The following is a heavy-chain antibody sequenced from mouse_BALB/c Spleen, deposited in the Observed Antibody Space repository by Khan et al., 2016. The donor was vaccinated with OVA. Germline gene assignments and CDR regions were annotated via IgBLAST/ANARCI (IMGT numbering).Heavy chain of an antibody. CDR1: GFTFSDYY. CDR3: SRAFVRAWFAY. Sequence: EVKLVESGGGLVKPGGSLKLSCAASGFTFSDYYMYWVRQTPEKRLEWVATISDGGSYTYYPDSVKGRFTISRDNAKNNLYLQMSSLKSEDTAIYFCSRAFVRAWFAYWGQGTLVTVSA. CDR2: ISDGGSYT. V-gene: IGHV5-4*02. J-gene: IGHJ3*01.